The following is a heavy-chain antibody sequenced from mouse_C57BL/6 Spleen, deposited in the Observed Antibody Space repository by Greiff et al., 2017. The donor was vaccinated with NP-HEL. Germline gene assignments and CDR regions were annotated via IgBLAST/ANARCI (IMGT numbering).Heavy chain of an antibody. CDR2: IDPSDSET. Sequence: QVQLQQPGAELVRPGSSVKLSCKASGYTFTSYWMHWVKQRPIQGLEWIGNIDPSDSETHYNQKFKDKATLTVDKSSSTAYMQLISLTSEDSAVYDCARSYYYGSSYLYWYFDVWGTGTTVTVSS. D-gene: IGHD1-1*01. V-gene: IGHV1-52*01. J-gene: IGHJ1*03. CDR3: ARSYYYGSSYLYWYFDV. CDR1: GYTFTSYW.